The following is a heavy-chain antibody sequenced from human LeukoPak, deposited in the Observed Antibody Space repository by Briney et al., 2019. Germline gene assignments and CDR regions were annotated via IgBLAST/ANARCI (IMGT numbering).Heavy chain of an antibody. V-gene: IGHV3-48*04. CDR2: ISSSGSTI. D-gene: IGHD2-15*01. Sequence: PGGSLRLSCAASGFTFSSYSMNWVRQAPGKGLEWVSSISSSGSTIYYADSVKGRFTISRDNAKNSLYLQMNSLRAEDTAVYYCARGYCSGGSCYELDYWGQGTLVTVSS. J-gene: IGHJ4*02. CDR3: ARGYCSGGSCYELDY. CDR1: GFTFSSYS.